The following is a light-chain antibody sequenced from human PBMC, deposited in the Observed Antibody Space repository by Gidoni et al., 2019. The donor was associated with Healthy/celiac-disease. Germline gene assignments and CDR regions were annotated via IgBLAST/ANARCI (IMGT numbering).Light chain of an antibody. Sequence: VLTQSPGTLSLSPGERATLSCRASQSVSGSYLAWYQQKPGQAPRLLIYGASSRATGIPDRFSGSGSGTDFTLTISRLEAEDFAVYYCQQYGSSPGTFGHGTKLEIK. CDR3: QQYGSSPGT. CDR2: GAS. J-gene: IGKJ2*01. CDR1: QSVSGSY. V-gene: IGKV3-20*01.